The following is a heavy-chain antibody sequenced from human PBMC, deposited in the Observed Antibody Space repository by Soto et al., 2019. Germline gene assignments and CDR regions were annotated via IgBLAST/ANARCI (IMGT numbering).Heavy chain of an antibody. Sequence: QVQLVQSGAEVKKPGSSVKVSCKASGFTFSSYAISWVRQAPGQGLEWMGGIIPIFGTTNYAQKFQGRVTITAYESSSIAYMELSSLRSEDMAVYYCAGGLGSSWYESEDYWGQGTMVTVSS. V-gene: IGHV1-69*01. J-gene: IGHJ4*02. CDR1: GFTFSSYA. D-gene: IGHD6-13*01. CDR3: AGGLGSSWYESEDY. CDR2: IIPIFGTT.